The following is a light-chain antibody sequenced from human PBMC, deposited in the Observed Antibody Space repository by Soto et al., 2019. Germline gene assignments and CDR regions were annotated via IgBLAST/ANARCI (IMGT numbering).Light chain of an antibody. J-gene: IGKJ4*01. Sequence: DIQMTQSPSTLSASVGDRVTITCRASQSISSWLAWYQEKPGKAPKLLIYKASSLESGDPSRFSGSGSGTEFTLTISSLQADDVAVYYCQQYYTTPLTFGGGTKV. V-gene: IGKV1-5*03. CDR1: QSISSW. CDR3: QQYYTTPLT. CDR2: KAS.